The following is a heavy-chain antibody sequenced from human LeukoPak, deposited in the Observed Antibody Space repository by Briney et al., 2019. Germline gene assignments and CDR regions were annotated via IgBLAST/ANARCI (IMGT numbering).Heavy chain of an antibody. Sequence: ASVKVSCKVSGYTLTELSMHWVRQAPGKGLEWMGRFDPENDETIYAQQFQGRVTITEDTSTDTAYMELSSLRSEDTAVYYCATDRLYKSSYDYWGQGTLVSVSS. V-gene: IGHV1-24*01. CDR1: GYTLTELS. CDR2: FDPENDET. D-gene: IGHD6-6*01. CDR3: ATDRLYKSSYDY. J-gene: IGHJ4*02.